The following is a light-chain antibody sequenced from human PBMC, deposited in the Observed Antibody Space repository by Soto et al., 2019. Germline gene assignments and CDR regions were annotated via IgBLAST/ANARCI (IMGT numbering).Light chain of an antibody. V-gene: IGKV3-20*01. CDR2: GAS. CDR3: HQYGSFPHT. J-gene: IGKJ2*01. CDR1: QSVSGSS. Sequence: EIVLTQSPGTLSLSPGERATLSCRASQSVSGSSLAWYQLKPGQAPRLLISGASSRATGVPDRFSGSESGTDFTFIISRLEPEDFGMYYCHQYGSFPHTFGQGTVLETK.